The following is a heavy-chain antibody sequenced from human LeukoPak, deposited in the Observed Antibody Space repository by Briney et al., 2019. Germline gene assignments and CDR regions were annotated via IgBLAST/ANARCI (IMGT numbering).Heavy chain of an antibody. V-gene: IGHV3-13*01. D-gene: IGHD6-6*01. CDR2: IGTAGDI. CDR3: ARVGVGSYSSSPKYYFDY. J-gene: IGHJ4*02. Sequence: GGSLRLSCAASGFTFSSYDMHWVRQATGKGLEWVSGIGTAGDIYYPGSVKGRFTISRENAKNSLYLQVNSLRAEDTAVYYCARVGVGSYSSSPKYYFDYWGQGTLVTVSS. CDR1: GFTFSSYD.